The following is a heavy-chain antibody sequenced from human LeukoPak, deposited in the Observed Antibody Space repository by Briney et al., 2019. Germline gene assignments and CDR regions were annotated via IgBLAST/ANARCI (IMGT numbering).Heavy chain of an antibody. CDR1: GYTFGSYG. V-gene: IGHV1-18*01. CDR2: ISVYSGNT. J-gene: IGHJ5*02. CDR3: ARGGWSLGP. Sequence: ASVKVSCKASGYTFGSYGVSWVRQAPGQGPEWMAWISVYSGNTEYAQKFQDRVTLTADTSTSTVYMELRSLRSDDTAVYYCARGGWSLGPWGQGTLVTVSS. D-gene: IGHD2-8*01.